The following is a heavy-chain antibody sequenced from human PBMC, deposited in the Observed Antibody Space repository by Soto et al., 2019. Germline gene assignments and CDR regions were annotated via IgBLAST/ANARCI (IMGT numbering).Heavy chain of an antibody. CDR1: GGSISSSSYY. CDR3: ATLGGIAAAGSPLGY. CDR2: IYYSGST. D-gene: IGHD6-13*01. V-gene: IGHV4-39*01. Sequence: QLQLQESGPGLVKSSETLSLTCTVSGGSISSSSYYWGWIRQPPGKGLEWIGSIYYSGSTYYNPSLKSRVTISVDTSKNQFSLKLSSVTAADTAVYYCATLGGIAAAGSPLGYWGQGTLVTVSS. J-gene: IGHJ4*02.